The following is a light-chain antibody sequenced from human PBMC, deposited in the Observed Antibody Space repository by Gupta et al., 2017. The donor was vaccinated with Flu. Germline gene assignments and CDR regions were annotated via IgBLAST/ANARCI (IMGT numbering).Light chain of an antibody. CDR2: RTN. V-gene: IGLV7-43*01. Sequence: TVVTQEPSLTVSPGGTATITCASSTGAVTSGYFPNWFQQKPGQAPRALIYRTNNKHSWTPALFAGSLLGGKAALTLSCVQPEDEAEYFCLLFYGGVHVFGGGTKLTVL. CDR3: LLFYGGVHV. CDR1: TGAVTSGYF. J-gene: IGLJ2*01.